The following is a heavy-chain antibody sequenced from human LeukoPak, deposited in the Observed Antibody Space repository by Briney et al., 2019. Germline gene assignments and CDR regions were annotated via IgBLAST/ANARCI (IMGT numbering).Heavy chain of an antibody. Sequence: GGSLRLSCAASGFTFSSYDMSWVRQAPGKGLEWVSSLTSDGGSTEYADSVKGRFTISRDNSKNTLYLQMNGLRAEDTALYFCAKSLVRWAFDYWGQGALVSVSS. J-gene: IGHJ4*02. V-gene: IGHV3-23*01. CDR2: LTSDGGST. CDR3: AKSLVRWAFDY. CDR1: GFTFSSYD. D-gene: IGHD4-23*01.